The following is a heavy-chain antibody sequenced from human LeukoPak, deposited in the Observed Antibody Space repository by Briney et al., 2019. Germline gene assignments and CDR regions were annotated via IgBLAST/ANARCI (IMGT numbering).Heavy chain of an antibody. V-gene: IGHV3-30*03. CDR3: ARDPGYSSSWYR. CDR1: GFTFSSYG. J-gene: IGHJ5*02. CDR2: ISYDGSNK. Sequence: SGRSLRLSCAASGFTFSSYGMHWVRQAPGRGLEWVAVISYDGSNKYYADSVKGRLTISRDNSKNTLYLQMNSLRAEDTAVYYCARDPGYSSSWYRWGQGTLVTVSS. D-gene: IGHD6-13*01.